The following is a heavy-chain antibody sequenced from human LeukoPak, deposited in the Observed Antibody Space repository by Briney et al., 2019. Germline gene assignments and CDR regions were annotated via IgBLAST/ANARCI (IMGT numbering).Heavy chain of an antibody. J-gene: IGHJ3*02. CDR3: ARQGHYYDSSGYYIDAFDI. Sequence: SETLSLTCAVYGGSISSYYWSWIRQPPGKGLEWIGYIYYSGSTNYNPSLKSRVTISVDTSKNQFSLKLSSVTAADTAVYYCARQGHYYDSSGYYIDAFDIWGQGTMVTVSS. D-gene: IGHD3-22*01. V-gene: IGHV4-59*08. CDR1: GGSISSYY. CDR2: IYYSGST.